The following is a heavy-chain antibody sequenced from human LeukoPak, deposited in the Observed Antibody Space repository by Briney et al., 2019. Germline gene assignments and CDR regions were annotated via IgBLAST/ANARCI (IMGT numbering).Heavy chain of an antibody. Sequence: PGGSLRLSCAASGFTFSSYSMNWVRQAPGKGLEWVSYISSRSTTIHYADSVKGRFTISRDNAKNSVYLQMNSLRADDTAVYYCALLAYCSGGNCYTFDYWGQGALVTVSS. CDR1: GFTFSSYS. J-gene: IGHJ4*02. V-gene: IGHV3-48*01. D-gene: IGHD2-15*01. CDR3: ALLAYCSGGNCYTFDY. CDR2: ISSRSTTI.